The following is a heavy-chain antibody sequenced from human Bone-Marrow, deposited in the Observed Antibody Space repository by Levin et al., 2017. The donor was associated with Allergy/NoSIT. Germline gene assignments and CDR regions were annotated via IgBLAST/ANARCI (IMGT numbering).Heavy chain of an antibody. V-gene: IGHV3-23*01. D-gene: IGHD3-22*01. Sequence: GESLKISCAASGFTFSSYAMSWVRQAPGKGLEWVSTLSGSGGSTYNADSVKGRFTISRDSSKNTLYLQMNSLRAEDTAVYYCAKGGDYDSSGYYFHFDYWGQGTLVTVSS. CDR3: AKGGDYDSSGYYFHFDY. J-gene: IGHJ4*02. CDR1: GFTFSSYA. CDR2: LSGSGGST.